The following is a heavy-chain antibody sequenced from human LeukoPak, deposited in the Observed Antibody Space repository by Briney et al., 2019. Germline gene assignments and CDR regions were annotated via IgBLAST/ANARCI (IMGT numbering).Heavy chain of an antibody. D-gene: IGHD6-19*01. CDR2: IYYSGST. CDR1: GGSIGSYY. CDR3: ARHSISGSGWTPGDY. Sequence: LETLSLTCTVSGGSIGSYYWSWIRQPPGKGLEWIGYIYYSGSTNYNPSLKSRVTISVDTSKNQFSLKLSSVTAADTAVYYCARHSISGSGWTPGDYWGQGTLVTVSS. V-gene: IGHV4-59*08. J-gene: IGHJ4*02.